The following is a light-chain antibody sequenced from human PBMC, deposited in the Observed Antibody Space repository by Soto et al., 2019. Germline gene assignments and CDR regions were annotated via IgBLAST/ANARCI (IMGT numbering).Light chain of an antibody. CDR1: XSDVGSYDY. Sequence: QSALTQPASVSGSPGQSITISCTGSXSDVGSYDYVSWYQXHPGKAPKLMIYEVSHRPSGVSNRFSGSKSGNTASLTISGLQAXDEADYYCSSYTTSYTLFVVFGGGTKLTVL. J-gene: IGLJ2*01. CDR2: EVS. CDR3: SSYTTSYTLFVV. V-gene: IGLV2-14*01.